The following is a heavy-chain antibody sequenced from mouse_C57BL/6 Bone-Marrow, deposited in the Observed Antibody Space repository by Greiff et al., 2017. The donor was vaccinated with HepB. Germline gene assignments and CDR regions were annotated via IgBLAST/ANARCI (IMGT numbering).Heavy chain of an antibody. J-gene: IGHJ2*01. Sequence: VQLQQSGAELARPGASVKLSCKASGYTFTSYGISWVKQSTGQGLEWIGEIYPRSGNTNYNENLKGKATLTADKSSSTAYMELRSLTSEDSAVYCCARRLTGVYYFDYWGQGTTLTVSS. CDR3: ARRLTGVYYFDY. V-gene: IGHV1-81*01. CDR1: GYTFTSYG. D-gene: IGHD4-1*01. CDR2: IYPRSGNT.